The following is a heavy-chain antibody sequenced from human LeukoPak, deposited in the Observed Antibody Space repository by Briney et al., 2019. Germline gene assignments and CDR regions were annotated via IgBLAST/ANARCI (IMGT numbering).Heavy chain of an antibody. CDR1: GGTFSSYA. CDR2: IIPIFGTA. CDR3: ARDEQQLAPRWFDP. Sequence: GSSVKVSCKASGGTFSSYAISWVRQAPGQGLEWMGGIIPIFGTANYAQKFQGRVTITADKSTSTAYMELSSLRSEDTAVYYCARDEQQLAPRWFDPWGQGTLVTVSS. J-gene: IGHJ5*02. V-gene: IGHV1-69*06. D-gene: IGHD6-13*01.